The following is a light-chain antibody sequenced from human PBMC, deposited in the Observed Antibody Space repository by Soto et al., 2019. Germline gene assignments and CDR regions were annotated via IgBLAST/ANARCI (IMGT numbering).Light chain of an antibody. J-gene: IGKJ1*01. CDR3: QQDYNWPWK. CDR2: VAS. Sequence: EVVLTQSPATLSVSPGERATLSCRASQSVSTSLAWYQQKPGQAPRLLIFVASTRATGIPARFSGSGSGTEFTLTISSLQSEDFAVYYCQQDYNWPWKFGQGTKVEIK. CDR1: QSVSTS. V-gene: IGKV3-15*01.